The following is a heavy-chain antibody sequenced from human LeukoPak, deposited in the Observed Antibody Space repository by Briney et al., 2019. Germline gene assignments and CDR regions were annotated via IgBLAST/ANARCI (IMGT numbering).Heavy chain of an antibody. CDR2: IYTSGST. Sequence: PSETLSLTCTVSGDSISRYYWNWIRQPAGKGLEWIGRIYTSGSTNYNPSLKSRVTMSVDTSKNHYSLRLSSVTAADTAVYYCARDAGLQPRSFDIWGQGTMVTVSS. CDR3: ARDAGLQPRSFDI. D-gene: IGHD4-11*01. V-gene: IGHV4-4*07. J-gene: IGHJ3*02. CDR1: GDSISRYY.